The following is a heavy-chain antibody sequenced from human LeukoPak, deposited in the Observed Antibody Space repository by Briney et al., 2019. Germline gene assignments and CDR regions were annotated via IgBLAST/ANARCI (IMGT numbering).Heavy chain of an antibody. Sequence: PGGSLRLSCAASEFTVSSNYMSWVRQAPGKGLEWVSVIYSGGSTYYSDSVKGRFTISRHNSKNTLYLQMNSLRAEDPAVYYCARVGWAAAGHNYWGQGTLVTVSS. J-gene: IGHJ4*02. D-gene: IGHD6-13*01. CDR1: EFTVSSNY. CDR3: ARVGWAAAGHNY. CDR2: IYSGGST. V-gene: IGHV3-53*04.